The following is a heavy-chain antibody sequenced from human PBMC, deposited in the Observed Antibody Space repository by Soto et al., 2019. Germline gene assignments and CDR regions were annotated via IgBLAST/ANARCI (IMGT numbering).Heavy chain of an antibody. Sequence: TLSLTCTVSGGSISSGGYYWSWIRQHPGKGLEWIGYIYYSGSTYYNPSLKSRVTISVDTSKNQFSLKLSSVTAADTAVYYCARDGKGVGYCSGGSCRAWFDPWGQGTLVTVSS. D-gene: IGHD2-15*01. V-gene: IGHV4-31*03. CDR2: IYYSGST. CDR1: GGSISSGGYY. J-gene: IGHJ5*02. CDR3: ARDGKGVGYCSGGSCRAWFDP.